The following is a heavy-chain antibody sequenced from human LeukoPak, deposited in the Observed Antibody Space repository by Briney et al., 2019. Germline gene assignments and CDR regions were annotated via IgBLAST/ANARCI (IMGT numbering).Heavy chain of an antibody. Sequence: SETLSLTCTVSGGSISSGAYYWSWIRQRPGKGLEWIGYIYYSGSTYYNPSLKSRVTISVDTSKNQFSLKLSSVTAADTAVYYCARGGSGYALNWFDPWGQGTLVTVSS. CDR2: IYYSGST. J-gene: IGHJ5*02. CDR3: ARGGSGYALNWFDP. CDR1: GGSISSGAYY. V-gene: IGHV4-31*03. D-gene: IGHD5-12*01.